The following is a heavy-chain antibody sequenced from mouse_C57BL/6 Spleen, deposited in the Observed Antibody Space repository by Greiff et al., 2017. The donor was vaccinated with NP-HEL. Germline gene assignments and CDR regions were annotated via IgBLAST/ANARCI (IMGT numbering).Heavy chain of an antibody. Sequence: EVMLVESGGGLVKPGGSLKLSCAASGFTFSDYGMHWVRQAPEKGLEWVAYISSGSSTIYYADTVKGRFTISRDNAKNTLFLQMTSLRSEDTAMYYCARRDYDRAMDYWGQGTSVTVSS. CDR3: ARRDYDRAMDY. CDR2: ISSGSSTI. CDR1: GFTFSDYG. D-gene: IGHD2-4*01. J-gene: IGHJ4*01. V-gene: IGHV5-17*01.